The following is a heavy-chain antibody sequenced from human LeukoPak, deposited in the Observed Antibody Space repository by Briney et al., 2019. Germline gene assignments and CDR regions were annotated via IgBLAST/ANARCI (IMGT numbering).Heavy chain of an antibody. CDR1: GFTFSSYA. CDR2: ISGSGGST. CDR3: AKNGTRGCSYGRIDY. Sequence: PGASLRLSCAASGFTFSSYAMSWVRQAPGKGLEWVSAISGSGGSTYYADSVKGRFTISRDNSKNTLYLQMNSLRAEDTAVYYCAKNGTRGCSYGRIDYWGQGTLVTVSS. J-gene: IGHJ4*02. D-gene: IGHD5-18*01. V-gene: IGHV3-23*01.